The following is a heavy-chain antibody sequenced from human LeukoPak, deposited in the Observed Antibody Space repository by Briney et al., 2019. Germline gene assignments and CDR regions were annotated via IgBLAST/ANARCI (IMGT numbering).Heavy chain of an antibody. J-gene: IGHJ4*02. Sequence: GGSLRLSCAASGFTVSSNYMSWVRQAPGKGLEWVSTISGSGGNTHYADSVKGRFTISRDNSKKTLYLQMSNLRAEDTALYYCARDPGGSYDYWGQGTLVTVSS. CDR2: ISGSGGNT. CDR1: GFTVSSNY. V-gene: IGHV3-23*01. D-gene: IGHD3-10*01. CDR3: ARDPGGSYDY.